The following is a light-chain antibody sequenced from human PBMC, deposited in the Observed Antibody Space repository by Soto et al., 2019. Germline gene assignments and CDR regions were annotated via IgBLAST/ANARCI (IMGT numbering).Light chain of an antibody. CDR1: QGIGSS. J-gene: IGKJ3*01. V-gene: IGKV1-13*02. Sequence: AIQLTQSPSSLSASVGDEVTITCRASQGIGSSLAWYQQKPGTAPKLLIYDASSLESGVPSTFSGSGSGTYFTLSISSLQPEDFATYYCQPFNGYPVTFGPGTKVDLK. CDR3: QPFNGYPVT. CDR2: DAS.